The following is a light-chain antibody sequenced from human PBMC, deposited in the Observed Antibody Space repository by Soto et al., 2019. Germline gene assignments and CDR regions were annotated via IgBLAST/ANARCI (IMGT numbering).Light chain of an antibody. V-gene: IGKV1-5*03. CDR1: QNINRW. Sequence: DIPMTQSPSTLSASVGDRVTITCRASQNINRWLAWYQQRPGKAPNLLIHKASTLEVGVPSRFSGSASGTEFTLTISSLQPADFAVYFCLQYNVYPLSFGGGTKVEIK. CDR2: KAS. J-gene: IGKJ4*01. CDR3: LQYNVYPLS.